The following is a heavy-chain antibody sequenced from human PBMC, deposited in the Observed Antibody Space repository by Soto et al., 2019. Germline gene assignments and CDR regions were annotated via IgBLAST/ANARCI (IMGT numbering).Heavy chain of an antibody. CDR3: ARISTVTMGDYYYGMDV. Sequence: SETLSLTCTVSGGSISSYYWSWIRQPPWKGLEWIGYIYYSGSTNYNPSLKSRVTISVDTSKNQFSLKLSSVTAADTAVYYCARISTVTMGDYYYGMDVWGQGTTVTVSS. V-gene: IGHV4-59*01. CDR1: GGSISSYY. J-gene: IGHJ6*02. D-gene: IGHD4-17*01. CDR2: IYYSGST.